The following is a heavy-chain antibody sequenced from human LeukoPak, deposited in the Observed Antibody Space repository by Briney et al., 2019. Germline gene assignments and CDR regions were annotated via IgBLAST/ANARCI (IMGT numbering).Heavy chain of an antibody. Sequence: GGSLRLSCAAPGFTFSSYSMNWVRQAPGKGLEWVSYISSSSSTIYYADSVKGRFTISRDNAKNSLYLQMNSLRAEDTAVYYCARGVLRDDYSYGFYYWGQGTLVTVSS. J-gene: IGHJ4*02. CDR2: ISSSSSTI. CDR3: ARGVLRDDYSYGFYY. V-gene: IGHV3-48*04. D-gene: IGHD5-24*01. CDR1: GFTFSSYS.